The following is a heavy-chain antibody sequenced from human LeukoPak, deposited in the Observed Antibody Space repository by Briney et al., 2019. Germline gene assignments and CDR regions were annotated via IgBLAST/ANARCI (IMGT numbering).Heavy chain of an antibody. CDR2: INPSGGST. Sequence: ASVKVSCKASGYTFTSYYMHWVRQAPGQGLEWMGIINPSGGSTSYAQKFQGRVTMTRDTSTSTVYMELSSLRSEDTAVYYCAREVDTAMAYYYFDYWGQGTLVTVSS. D-gene: IGHD5-18*01. J-gene: IGHJ4*02. CDR3: AREVDTAMAYYYFDY. CDR1: GYTFTSYY. V-gene: IGHV1-46*01.